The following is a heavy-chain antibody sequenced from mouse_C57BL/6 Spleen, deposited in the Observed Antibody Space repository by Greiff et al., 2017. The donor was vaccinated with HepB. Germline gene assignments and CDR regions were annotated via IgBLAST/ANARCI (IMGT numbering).Heavy chain of an antibody. D-gene: IGHD2-3*01. Sequence: LQESGAELVRPGASVTLSCKASGYTFTDYEMHWVKQTPVHGLEWIGAIDPETGGTAYNQKFKGKAILTADKSSSTAYMELRSLTSEDSAFYYCTRGRDGYLYFDYWGQGTTLTVSS. CDR1: GYTFTDYE. J-gene: IGHJ2*01. CDR3: TRGRDGYLYFDY. CDR2: IDPETGGT. V-gene: IGHV1-15*01.